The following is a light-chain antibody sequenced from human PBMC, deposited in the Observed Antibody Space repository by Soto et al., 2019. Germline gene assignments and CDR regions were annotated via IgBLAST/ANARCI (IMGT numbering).Light chain of an antibody. Sequence: QSVLTQPRSVSGSPGQSVTISCTGTSSDVGGYNYVSWYQQHPGKAPKLMIYDVSKRPSGVPDRFSGSKSGNTASLTISGLQAEDEADYSCYSYAGSRALFGGGTKLTVL. CDR2: DVS. CDR3: YSYAGSRAL. CDR1: SSDVGGYNY. V-gene: IGLV2-11*01. J-gene: IGLJ2*01.